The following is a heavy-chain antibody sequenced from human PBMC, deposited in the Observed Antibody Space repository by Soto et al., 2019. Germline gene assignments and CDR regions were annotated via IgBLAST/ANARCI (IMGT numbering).Heavy chain of an antibody. V-gene: IGHV4-59*01. CDR3: ARDHGYGSLGRTFDY. J-gene: IGHJ4*02. D-gene: IGHD5-12*01. CDR2: IYYSGST. CDR1: GGSISSYY. Sequence: PSETLSLTCTVSGGSISSYYWSWIRQPPGKGLEWIGYIYYSGSTNYNPSLKSRVTISVDTSKNQFSLKLSSVTAADTAVYYCARDHGYGSLGRTFDYWGQGTLVTVSS.